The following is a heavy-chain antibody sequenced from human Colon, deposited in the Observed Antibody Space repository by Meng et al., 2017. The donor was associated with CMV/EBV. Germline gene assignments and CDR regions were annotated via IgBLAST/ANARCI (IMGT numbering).Heavy chain of an antibody. CDR2: MNPNSGNT. V-gene: IGHV1-8*03. Sequence: ASAKVSCKASGYTFTSYDINWVRQAAGQGLEWMGWMNPNSGNTGYAQKFQGRVTITRNTSISTAYMELSSLRSEDTAVYYCARGGYSYGYGLDYWGQGTLVTVSS. CDR3: ARGGYSYGYGLDY. J-gene: IGHJ4*02. CDR1: GYTFTSYD. D-gene: IGHD5-18*01.